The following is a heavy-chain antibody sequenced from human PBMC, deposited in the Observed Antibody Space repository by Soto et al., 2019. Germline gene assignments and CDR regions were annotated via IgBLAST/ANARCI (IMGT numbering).Heavy chain of an antibody. CDR1: GDSVSSNSAA. D-gene: IGHD5-18*01. CDR2: TYYRSKWYN. Sequence: SQTLSLTCAISGDSVSSNSAAWNWIRQSPSRGLEWLGRTYYRSKWYNDYAVSVKSRKTINPDTSKNQFSLQLNSVTPEDTAVYYCAREGVADTSQPDFDYWGQGTLVTVSS. J-gene: IGHJ4*02. V-gene: IGHV6-1*01. CDR3: AREGVADTSQPDFDY.